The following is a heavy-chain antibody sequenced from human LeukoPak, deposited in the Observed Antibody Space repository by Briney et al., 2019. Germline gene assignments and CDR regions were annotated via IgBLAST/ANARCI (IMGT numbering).Heavy chain of an antibody. Sequence: PGGSLRLSCAASGFTFSSYEMNWVRQAPGKGLEWVSYISSSGSTIYYADSVKGRFTISRDNAKNSLYLQMNSLRAEDTAVYYCAGNSGYDFYWGQGTLVTVSS. CDR3: AGNSGYDFY. J-gene: IGHJ4*02. V-gene: IGHV3-48*03. CDR1: GFTFSSYE. CDR2: ISSSGSTI. D-gene: IGHD5-12*01.